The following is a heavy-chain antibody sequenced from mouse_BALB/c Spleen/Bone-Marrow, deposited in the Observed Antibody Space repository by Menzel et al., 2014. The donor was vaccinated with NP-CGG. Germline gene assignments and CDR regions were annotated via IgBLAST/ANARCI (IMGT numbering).Heavy chain of an antibody. CDR3: ARDSRSTVSHFDY. CDR2: IRNKANGYTT. J-gene: IGHJ2*01. Sequence: DVHLVESGGGLVQPGGSLRLSCATSGFTFTDYYMNWVRQPPGKALEWLGFIRNKANGYTTEYSASVKGRFTISRDNSQSILYLQMNTLRAEDSATYYCARDSRSTVSHFDYWGQGTTLTVSS. CDR1: GFTFTDYY. V-gene: IGHV7-3*02. D-gene: IGHD1-1*01.